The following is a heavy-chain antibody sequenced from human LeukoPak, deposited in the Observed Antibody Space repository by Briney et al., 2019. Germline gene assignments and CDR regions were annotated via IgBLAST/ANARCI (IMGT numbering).Heavy chain of an antibody. D-gene: IGHD6-19*01. CDR3: ARDNVPAGLALDY. Sequence: PGAPLRLSGAAPGSRFRSHWMTWVRKAPGKGLGGVANINQDVREKYYVDSVKGRFTVSRDNTKNSLYLQMNSLRAEDTAVYYCARDNVPAGLALDYWGQGTLVTVSS. CDR2: INQDVREK. V-gene: IGHV3-7*01. CDR1: GSRFRSHW. J-gene: IGHJ4*02.